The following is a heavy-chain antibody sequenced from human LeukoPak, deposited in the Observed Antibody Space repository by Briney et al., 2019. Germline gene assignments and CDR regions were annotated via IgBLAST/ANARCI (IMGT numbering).Heavy chain of an antibody. J-gene: IGHJ4*02. Sequence: ASVKVSCKASGYTFTGYYMHWVRQAPGQGLEWMGWINPNSGGTNYAQKFQGRVTMTRDTSISTAYMELSRLRSDDTAVYYCARGLKSCNNGVCYDRDWGQGTLVTVSS. CDR3: ARGLKSCNNGVCYDRD. CDR2: INPNSGGT. D-gene: IGHD2-8*01. V-gene: IGHV1-2*02. CDR1: GYTFTGYY.